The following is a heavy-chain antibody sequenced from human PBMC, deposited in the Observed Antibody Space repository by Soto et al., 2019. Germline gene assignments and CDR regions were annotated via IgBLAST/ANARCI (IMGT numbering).Heavy chain of an antibody. Sequence: SETLSLTCAVSSGSISSSNWWSWVRQPPGKGLEWIGEIYHSGSTNYNPSLKSRVTISVDKSKNQFSLKLSSVTAADTAVYYCARTRFGELSSDFDYWGQGTLVTVSS. CDR3: ARTRFGELSSDFDY. V-gene: IGHV4-4*02. D-gene: IGHD3-10*01. CDR2: IYHSGST. CDR1: SGSISSSNW. J-gene: IGHJ4*02.